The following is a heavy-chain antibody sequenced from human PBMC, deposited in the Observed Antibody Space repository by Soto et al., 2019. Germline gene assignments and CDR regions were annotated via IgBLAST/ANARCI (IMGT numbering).Heavy chain of an antibody. V-gene: IGHV4-39*01. D-gene: IGHD1-26*01. CDR2: IYYSGTT. CDR1: GGSISSSSYY. Sequence: PSETLSLTCTVSGGSISSSSYYWVWIRQPPGKGLEWIGSIYYSGTTYYNPSLKSRVTISVDTSKNQFSLKLRSVTAADTAVYYCARQSPDYLGSVGWFDPWGQGTLV. CDR3: ARQSPDYLGSVGWFDP. J-gene: IGHJ5*02.